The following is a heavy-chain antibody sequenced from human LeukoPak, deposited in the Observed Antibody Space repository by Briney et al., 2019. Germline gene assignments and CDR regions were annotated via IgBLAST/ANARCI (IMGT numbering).Heavy chain of an antibody. V-gene: IGHV3-53*05. Sequence: PGGSLRLSCAASGFTVSTNYMSWVRQAPGKGLEWVSVIYADGTTYYADSVKGRFTVSRDHPKNTLYLQMDSLRAEDTAVYYCARDPLQIFGSWGQGTLVTVSS. CDR3: ARDPLQIFGS. CDR1: GFTVSTNY. CDR2: IYADGTT. J-gene: IGHJ5*01. D-gene: IGHD5-24*01.